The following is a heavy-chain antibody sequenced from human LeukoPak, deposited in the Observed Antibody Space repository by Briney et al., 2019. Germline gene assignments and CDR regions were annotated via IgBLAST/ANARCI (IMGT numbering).Heavy chain of an antibody. Sequence: SETLSLTCTVSGGSISSYYWSWIRQPAGKGLEWIGRIYTSGSTNYNPSLKSRVTMSIDTSKNQFSLKLSSVTAADTAVYYCASHSSSWYAEYFQHWGQGTLVTVSS. CDR3: ASHSSSWYAEYFQH. V-gene: IGHV4-4*07. J-gene: IGHJ1*01. CDR1: GGSISSYY. CDR2: IYTSGST. D-gene: IGHD6-13*01.